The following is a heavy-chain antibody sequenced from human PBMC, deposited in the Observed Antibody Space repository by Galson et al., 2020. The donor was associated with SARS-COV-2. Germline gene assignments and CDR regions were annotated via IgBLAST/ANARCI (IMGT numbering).Heavy chain of an antibody. D-gene: IGHD6-25*01. CDR1: GGSITSENW. V-gene: IGHV4-4*02. J-gene: IGHJ6*02. CDR3: AKWGGFYYSAMDV. CDR2: IYDSGRT. Sequence: SETLSLTCTVSGGSITSENWWNWVRQPPGKGLEWIGQIYDSGRTNYNPSRGSRLTVSVDKSNNQFSLRLDSVTAADTAVYYCAKWGGFYYSAMDVWGQGTAVTVSS.